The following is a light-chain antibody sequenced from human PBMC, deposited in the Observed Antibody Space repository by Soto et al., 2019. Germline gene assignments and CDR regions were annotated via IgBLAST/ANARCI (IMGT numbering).Light chain of an antibody. CDR1: SSDVGGYNL. Sequence: QSLLTQPRSVSASPGQSVTIPCSGSSSDVGGYNLVSWYQQKPGEVPKVIIYDVFKRPSGVPDRFFGSKSGNTATLTISGLQGDDEADFHCCSYAGRFIWLFGGGTKLTVL. J-gene: IGLJ3*02. V-gene: IGLV2-11*01. CDR3: CSYAGRFIWL. CDR2: DVF.